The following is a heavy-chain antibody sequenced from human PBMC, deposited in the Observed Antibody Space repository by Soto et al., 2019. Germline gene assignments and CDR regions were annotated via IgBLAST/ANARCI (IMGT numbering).Heavy chain of an antibody. CDR3: AREGIAAAGTRVGWFDP. V-gene: IGHV3-33*01. J-gene: IGHJ5*02. CDR1: GFTFSAYG. Sequence: QVQLVESGGGVVQSGRSLRLSCAASGFTFSAYGMHWVRQAPGKGLEWVAAIWYDGSNKYYADSVKGRFSISRDNSKNTLYLQMNSLRAEDTAVYYCAREGIAAAGTRVGWFDPWGQGTLVTVSS. CDR2: IWYDGSNK. D-gene: IGHD6-13*01.